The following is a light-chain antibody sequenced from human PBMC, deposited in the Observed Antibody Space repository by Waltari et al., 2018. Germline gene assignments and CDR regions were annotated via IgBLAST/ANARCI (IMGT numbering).Light chain of an antibody. CDR3: QQYNEWPRT. J-gene: IGKJ2*01. CDR2: GTS. CDR1: QSVSSP. V-gene: IGKV3-15*01. Sequence: EIVMTQSPATLSVSPGERATLSCRASQSVSSPFACYQQKPGQAPRLLIYGTSTRATRITSRFSGSGSETELTLTIRSLQAEEFAVYYCQQYNEWPRTFGQGTKLEIK.